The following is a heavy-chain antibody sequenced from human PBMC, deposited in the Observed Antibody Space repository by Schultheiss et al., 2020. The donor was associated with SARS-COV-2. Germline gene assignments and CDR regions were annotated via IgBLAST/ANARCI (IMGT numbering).Heavy chain of an antibody. CDR2: IYYSGST. D-gene: IGHD5-18*01. J-gene: IGHJ4*02. CDR3: ARLGSYGAQFDY. V-gene: IGHV4-39*01. Sequence: SETLSLTCTVSGGSISSSSYYWGWIRQPPGKGLEWIGSIYYSGSTYSNPSLKSRVTISVDTSKNQFSLKLSSVTAADTAVYYCARLGSYGAQFDYCGQGTLVTVSS. CDR1: GGSISSSSYY.